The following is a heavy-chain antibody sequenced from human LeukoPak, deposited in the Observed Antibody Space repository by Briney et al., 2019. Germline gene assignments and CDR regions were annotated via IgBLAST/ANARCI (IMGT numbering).Heavy chain of an antibody. Sequence: ASVKVSCKASGYTFTSYGISWVRQAPGQGLEWMGWISAYNGNANYAQKLQGRVTMTTDTSTSTAYMELRSLRSDDTAVYYCVRHSGSTLVGNYWGQGTLVTVSS. CDR2: ISAYNGNA. J-gene: IGHJ4*02. V-gene: IGHV1-18*01. CDR1: GYTFTSYG. D-gene: IGHD1-26*01. CDR3: VRHSGSTLVGNY.